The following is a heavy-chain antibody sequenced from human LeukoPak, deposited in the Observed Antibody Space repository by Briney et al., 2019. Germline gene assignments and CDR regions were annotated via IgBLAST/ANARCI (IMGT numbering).Heavy chain of an antibody. Sequence: ASVKVSCKASGYTFTGYYMHWVRQAPGQGLEWMGWINPNSGGTNYAQKFQGRVTMTRDTSITTAYMELSSLTSDDTAVYYCARDTAMVTYWFDPWGQGTLVTVSS. CDR2: INPNSGGT. V-gene: IGHV1-2*02. D-gene: IGHD5-18*01. J-gene: IGHJ5*02. CDR1: GYTFTGYY. CDR3: ARDTAMVTYWFDP.